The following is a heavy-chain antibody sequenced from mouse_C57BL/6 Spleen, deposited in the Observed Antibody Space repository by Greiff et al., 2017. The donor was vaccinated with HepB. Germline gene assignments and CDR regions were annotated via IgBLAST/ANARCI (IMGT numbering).Heavy chain of an antibody. CDR1: GYTFTSYW. J-gene: IGHJ3*01. CDR2: IDPSDSYT. CDR3: ARSGYYGSSY. V-gene: IGHV1-69*01. D-gene: IGHD1-1*01. Sequence: QVHVKQPGAELVMPGASVKLSCKASGYTFTSYWMHWVKQRPGQGLEWIGEIDPSDSYTNYNQKFKGKSTLTVDKSSSTAYMQLSSLTSEDSAVYYCARSGYYGSSYWGQGTLVTVSA.